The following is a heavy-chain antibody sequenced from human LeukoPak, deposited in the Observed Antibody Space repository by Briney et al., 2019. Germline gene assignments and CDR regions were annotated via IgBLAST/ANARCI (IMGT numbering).Heavy chain of an antibody. CDR1: GYMFTHYY. J-gene: IGHJ4*02. V-gene: IGHV1-46*01. CDR3: ARDLRRSGYNWGCDH. Sequence: GASVKVSCKASGYMFTHYYMHWVRQAAGQGLEWMGMITSSGGDTSYAQKFEGRVTMTRDTSTRTVYMELSSLTSEDTAVYYCARDLRRSGYNWGCDHWGQGTLVTVSP. D-gene: IGHD5-24*01. CDR2: ITSSGGDT.